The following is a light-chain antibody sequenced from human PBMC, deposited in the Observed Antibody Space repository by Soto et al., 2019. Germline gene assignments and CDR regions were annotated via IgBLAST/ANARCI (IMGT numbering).Light chain of an antibody. CDR2: GAS. CDR1: QGFTRW. Sequence: DIQMTQSPSSVSASVGDRVTITCRARQGFTRWLAWYQQKPGKAPRLLIYGASSRATDIPDRFIGSGSGTYFTLTISSLQPEDFAVYYCQQYGSSPWTFGQGTKVDIK. J-gene: IGKJ1*01. CDR3: QQYGSSPWT. V-gene: IGKV1-12*01.